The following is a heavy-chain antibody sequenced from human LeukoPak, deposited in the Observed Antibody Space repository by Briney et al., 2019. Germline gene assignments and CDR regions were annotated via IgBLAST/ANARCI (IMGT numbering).Heavy chain of an antibody. Sequence: SETLSLTCTVSVGSIRSYHWSWLRQPTRKALEWIVYIYYSGSNNYNPSLKSRLTISVDASKNQFSLKLSSVTATDTAVYYCASLTMVTQGYFDSWGQGTLVTVSS. D-gene: IGHD4/OR15-4a*01. CDR3: ASLTMVTQGYFDS. CDR1: VGSIRSYH. J-gene: IGHJ4*02. V-gene: IGHV4-59*08. CDR2: IYYSGSN.